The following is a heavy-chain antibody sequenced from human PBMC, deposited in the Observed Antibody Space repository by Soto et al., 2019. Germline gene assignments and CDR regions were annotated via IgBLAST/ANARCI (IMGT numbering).Heavy chain of an antibody. CDR3: ARSSYYDTSGYLNGFYP. CDR1: GYSISTGYY. CDR2: IYHSGST. V-gene: IGHV4-38-2*01. J-gene: IGHJ5*02. D-gene: IGHD3-22*01. Sequence: SETLSLTCAVSGYSISTGYYWGWIRQPPGKGLEWIGSIYHSGSTYYNPSLKSRVTISVDTSKNQFSLNLSSVTAADTAVYYCARSSYYDTSGYLNGFYPWGQGTLVTV.